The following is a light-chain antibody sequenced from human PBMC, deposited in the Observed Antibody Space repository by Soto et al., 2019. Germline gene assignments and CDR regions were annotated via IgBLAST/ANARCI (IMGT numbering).Light chain of an antibody. CDR2: DAS. J-gene: IGKJ4*01. CDR1: QSVGND. V-gene: IGKV3-11*01. CDR3: LQRNNWPPVT. Sequence: EIVMTQSPANLSVSPGDRATLSCRASQSVGNDLAWYQQKPGQAPRLLIYDASNRATGIPARFSGSGSGTDFTLTISSLEPEDFAVYYCLQRNNWPPVTFGGGTKVDIK.